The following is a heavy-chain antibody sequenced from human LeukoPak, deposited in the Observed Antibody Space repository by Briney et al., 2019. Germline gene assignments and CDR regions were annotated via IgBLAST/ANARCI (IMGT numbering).Heavy chain of an antibody. J-gene: IGHJ4*02. CDR3: AIDEPNYAPYDFDY. CDR1: RFTFINAW. V-gene: IGHV3-15*01. D-gene: IGHD4/OR15-4a*01. CDR2: IKSKADGETT. Sequence: GGSLRLSCAASRFTFINAWMNWVRQAPGKGLEWVGRIKSKADGETTDYAAPVKGRFTISRDDSNNMVYLQMSSLKVEDTAVYYCAIDEPNYAPYDFDYWGQGTRVTVSS.